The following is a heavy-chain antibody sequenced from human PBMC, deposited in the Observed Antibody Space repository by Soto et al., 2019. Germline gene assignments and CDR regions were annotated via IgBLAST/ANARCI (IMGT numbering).Heavy chain of an antibody. CDR3: ASYNWPATSDY. V-gene: IGHV3-74*01. J-gene: IGHJ4*02. Sequence: EVQLVESGGGLVQPGGSLRLSCTATGLNLNSIWMYWVRQSPGGGLQWIAGIDENGRSTRYADSVKGRFTISRDNAKNTLYLQMNSLRAEDTAVYFCASYNWPATSDYWGQGTLVTVSS. CDR1: GLNLNSIW. D-gene: IGHD1-20*01. CDR2: IDENGRST.